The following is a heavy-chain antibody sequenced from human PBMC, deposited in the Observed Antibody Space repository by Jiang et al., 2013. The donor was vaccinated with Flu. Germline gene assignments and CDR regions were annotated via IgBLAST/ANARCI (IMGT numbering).Heavy chain of an antibody. CDR3: ARELAAEDYYYYGMDV. D-gene: IGHD6-13*01. J-gene: IGHJ6*02. V-gene: IGHV3-11*04. Sequence: SWIRQAPGKGWSGFHTLGSSGSTIYYADSVKGRFTISRDNAKNSLYLQMNSLRAEDTAVYYCARELAAEDYYYYGMDVWGQGTTVTVSS. CDR2: LGSSGSTI.